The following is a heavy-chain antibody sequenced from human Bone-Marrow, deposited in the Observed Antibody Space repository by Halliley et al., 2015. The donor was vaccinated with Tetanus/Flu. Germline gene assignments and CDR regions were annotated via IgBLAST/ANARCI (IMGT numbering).Heavy chain of an antibody. V-gene: IGHV4-59*01. D-gene: IGHD3-3*01. CDR3: ARDTAKVGSGLDI. Sequence: TLSLTCTVSGGSLSGFYWSWIRQPPGKGLEWIGYIYYGGDTKYNPSLKSRVTISLDTSKNQFSLKLSSVAAADTAVYYCARDTAKVGSGLDIWGQGTMVIVSS. CDR1: GGSLSGFY. CDR2: IYYGGDT. J-gene: IGHJ3*02.